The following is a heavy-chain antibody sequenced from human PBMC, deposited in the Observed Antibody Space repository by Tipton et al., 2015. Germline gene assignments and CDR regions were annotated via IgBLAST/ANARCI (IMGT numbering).Heavy chain of an antibody. Sequence: TLSLTCTVSGGSIGSSNYYWVWIRQPPGKGLEWLGEINQSGSTNYNPPLKSRVTMSVDTSKNQFSLKLSSVTAADTAVYYCARGPLGVTTDYWGQGTLVTVSS. J-gene: IGHJ4*02. CDR3: ARGPLGVTTDY. V-gene: IGHV4-39*07. CDR1: GGSIGSSNYY. CDR2: INQSGST. D-gene: IGHD1-26*01.